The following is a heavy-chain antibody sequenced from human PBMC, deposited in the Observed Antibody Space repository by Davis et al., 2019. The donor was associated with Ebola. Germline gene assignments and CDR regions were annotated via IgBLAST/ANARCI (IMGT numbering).Heavy chain of an antibody. D-gene: IGHD6-19*01. Sequence: GSLRLSCAVYGGSFSGYYWSWIRQPPGKGLEWIGEINHSGSTNCNPSLKSRVTMSVDTSKNQFSLKLSSVTAADTAVYYCATSLLAVAGVNFDYWGQGTLVTVSS. V-gene: IGHV4-34*01. CDR1: GGSFSGYY. J-gene: IGHJ4*02. CDR3: ATSLLAVAGVNFDY. CDR2: INHSGST.